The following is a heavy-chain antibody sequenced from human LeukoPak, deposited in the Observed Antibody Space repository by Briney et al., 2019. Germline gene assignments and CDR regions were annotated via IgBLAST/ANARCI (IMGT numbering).Heavy chain of an antibody. J-gene: IGHJ5*02. CDR1: GYTSTSYA. D-gene: IGHD4-23*01. CDR3: ARVIRRQRVVWFDP. CDR2: INTNTGNP. V-gene: IGHV7-4-1*02. Sequence: VSVKVSCKASGYTSTSYAMNWVRQAPGQGLEWMGWINTNTGNPTFAQSFTGRFVFSLDTSVNTAYLQISRLKAEGTAVYYCARVIRRQRVVWFDPWGQGTLVTVSS.